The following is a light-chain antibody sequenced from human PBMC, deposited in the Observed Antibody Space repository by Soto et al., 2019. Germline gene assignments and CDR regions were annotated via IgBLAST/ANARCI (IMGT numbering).Light chain of an antibody. CDR3: QQRSNWRGSIT. J-gene: IGKJ5*01. CDR2: DAS. Sequence: EIVLTQSPATLSLSPGERATLSCRASPSVSSYLAWYQQKPGQAPRLLIYDASNRATGIPARFSGSGSGTDFTLTISSLEPEDFAVYYCQQRSNWRGSITFGQGTRLEIK. CDR1: PSVSSY. V-gene: IGKV3-11*01.